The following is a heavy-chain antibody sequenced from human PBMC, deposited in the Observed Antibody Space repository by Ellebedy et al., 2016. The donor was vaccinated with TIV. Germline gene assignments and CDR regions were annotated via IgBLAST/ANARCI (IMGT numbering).Heavy chain of an antibody. V-gene: IGHV3-21*01. D-gene: IGHD5-18*01. Sequence: GGSLRLSCAASEFTFSSYGMNWVRQAPGKGLEWVSTISGGGDNTYYADSVKGRFTISRDNAKNSLFLQMNSLRAEDTAVYFCARWSDTAMNSLGYFDLWGRGTLVTVSS. CDR1: EFTFSSYG. CDR2: ISGGGDNT. J-gene: IGHJ2*01. CDR3: ARWSDTAMNSLGYFDL.